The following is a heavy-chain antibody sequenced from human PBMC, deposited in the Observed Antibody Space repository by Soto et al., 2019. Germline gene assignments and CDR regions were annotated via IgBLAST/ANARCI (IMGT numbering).Heavy chain of an antibody. CDR3: AKDFTRYCTNGVCYTGPFDY. D-gene: IGHD2-8*01. CDR2: ISGSGGST. J-gene: IGHJ4*02. V-gene: IGHV3-23*01. CDR1: GLTFSSYA. Sequence: GGSLRLSCAASGLTFSSYAMSWVRQAPGKGLEWVSAISGSGGSTYYADSVKGRFTISRDNSKNTLYLQMNSLRAEDTAVYYCAKDFTRYCTNGVCYTGPFDYWGQGTLVTVSS.